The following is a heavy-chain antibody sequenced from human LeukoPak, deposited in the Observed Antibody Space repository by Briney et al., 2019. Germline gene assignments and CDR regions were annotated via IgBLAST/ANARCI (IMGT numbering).Heavy chain of an antibody. J-gene: IGHJ3*02. CDR3: ATLTGGDDAFDI. CDR1: GGPISSYY. Sequence: SETLSLTCTVSGGPISSYYWSWIRQPPGKGLEWIGYIFYTGSTNYNPSLKSRVTISVLTSKNRFSLKLSSVTAADTAVYYCATLTGGDDAFDIWGQGTMVTVSS. V-gene: IGHV4-59*01. CDR2: IFYTGST. D-gene: IGHD4-23*01.